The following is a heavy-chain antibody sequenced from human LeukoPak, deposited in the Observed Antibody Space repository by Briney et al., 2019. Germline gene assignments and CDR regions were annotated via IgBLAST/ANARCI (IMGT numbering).Heavy chain of an antibody. V-gene: IGHV3-23*01. CDR3: AKWGFLEWLLSMFDY. Sequence: SGGSLRLSCTASGFTFTSYAMSWVRQAPGKGLEWVSAISGSGSKTYYADSVKGRFTISRDNSKNTVYLQMNSLRAEDTAVYYGAKWGFLEWLLSMFDYWGQGTLVTVSS. J-gene: IGHJ4*02. CDR1: GFTFTSYA. D-gene: IGHD3-3*01. CDR2: ISGSGSKT.